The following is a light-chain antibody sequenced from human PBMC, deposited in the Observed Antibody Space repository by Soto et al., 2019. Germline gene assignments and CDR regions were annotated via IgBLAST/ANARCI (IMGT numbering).Light chain of an antibody. CDR3: QQYGKSPGLFT. CDR1: QSVSSTY. Sequence: EIVLTQSPGTLSLSPGERATLSCRASQSVSSTYLAWYQQKPGQAPRLLIYDASSRAAGIPDRFSGSGSGTDFTLTISRLEPGDFAVYYCQQYGKSPGLFTFGPGTKVDI. CDR2: DAS. V-gene: IGKV3-20*01. J-gene: IGKJ3*01.